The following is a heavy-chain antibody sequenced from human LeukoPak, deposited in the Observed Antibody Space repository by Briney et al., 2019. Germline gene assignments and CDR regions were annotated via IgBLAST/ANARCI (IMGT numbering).Heavy chain of an antibody. D-gene: IGHD6-25*01. CDR2: ISGNGGGT. Sequence: PGGSLRLSCAASGFTFSSYAMSWVRQAPGKRLEWVSAISGNGGGTYYADSVKGRFTISRDNSRNTLYLQMNSLRAEDTAVYYCAGGRYFDYWGQGTLVTVSS. V-gene: IGHV3-23*01. CDR1: GFTFSSYA. J-gene: IGHJ4*02. CDR3: AGGRYFDY.